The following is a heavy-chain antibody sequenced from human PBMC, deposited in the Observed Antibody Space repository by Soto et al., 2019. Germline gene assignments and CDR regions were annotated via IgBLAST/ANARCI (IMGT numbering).Heavy chain of an antibody. CDR2: IIPIFGTA. D-gene: IGHD2-15*01. V-gene: IGHV1-69*01. CDR1: GGTFSSYA. J-gene: IGHJ4*02. Sequence: QVQLVQSGAEVKKPGSSVKVSCKASGGTFSSYAISWVRQAPGQGLEWMGGIIPIFGTANYAQKFQGRVTITADESTSTAYMELSSLRSEDTAVYYCVRPLDCSGGSCYSAPLDYWGQGTLVTVSS. CDR3: VRPLDCSGGSCYSAPLDY.